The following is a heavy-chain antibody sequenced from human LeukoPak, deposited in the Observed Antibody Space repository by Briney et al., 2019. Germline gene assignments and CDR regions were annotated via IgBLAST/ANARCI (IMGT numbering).Heavy chain of an antibody. CDR1: GYTLTELS. CDR2: FDPEDGET. CDR3: ATVTPGRAYYYYYYMDV. V-gene: IGHV1-24*01. Sequence: ASVKVSCEVSGYTLTELSMHWVRQAPGKGLEWMGGFDPEDGETIYAQKFQGRVTMTEDTSTDTAYMELSSLRSEDTAVYYCATVTPGRAYYYYYYMDVWGKGTTVTVSS. J-gene: IGHJ6*03.